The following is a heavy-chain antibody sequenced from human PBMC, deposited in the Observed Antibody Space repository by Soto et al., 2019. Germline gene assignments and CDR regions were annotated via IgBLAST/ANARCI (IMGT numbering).Heavy chain of an antibody. Sequence: SETLSLTCTVSGGSISSYYWSWIRQPPGKGLEWIGYIYYSGSTNYNPSLKSRVTISVDTSKNQFSLKMSSVTAADTALYYCARLGITMVRGVRSGWFDPWGQGTLVTVSS. CDR1: GGSISSYY. D-gene: IGHD3-10*01. CDR2: IYYSGST. V-gene: IGHV4-59*08. J-gene: IGHJ5*02. CDR3: ARLGITMVRGVRSGWFDP.